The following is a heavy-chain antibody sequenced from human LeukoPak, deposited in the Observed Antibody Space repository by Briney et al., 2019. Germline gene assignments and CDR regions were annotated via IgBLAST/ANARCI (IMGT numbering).Heavy chain of an antibody. CDR2: ISSSSSTI. CDR3: KGSSWYNYYYMDV. D-gene: IGHD6-13*01. Sequence: GGSLRLSCVPSGFTFSNYAMNWVRHAPGEGRGWVSYISSSSSTIYYADSMKGRFTISRDNAKNSLYLQMNSLRDEDTAVYYCKGSSWYNYYYMDVWGKGTTVTVSS. J-gene: IGHJ6*03. CDR1: GFTFSNYA. V-gene: IGHV3-48*02.